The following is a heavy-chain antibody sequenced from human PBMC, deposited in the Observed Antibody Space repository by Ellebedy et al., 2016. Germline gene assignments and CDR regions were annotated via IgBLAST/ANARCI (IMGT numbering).Heavy chain of an antibody. D-gene: IGHD6-19*01. Sequence: SETLSLTXTVSGVSLNSHYWTWIRQAPGKGLEWIGYISNTGNTKFNAALMSRATISGHTSKNQFSLKLSSVTVADTAMYYCARHVGGSSRFDYWGQGTLVTVSS. V-gene: IGHV4-59*11. CDR1: GVSLNSHY. CDR3: ARHVGGSSRFDY. CDR2: ISNTGNT. J-gene: IGHJ4*02.